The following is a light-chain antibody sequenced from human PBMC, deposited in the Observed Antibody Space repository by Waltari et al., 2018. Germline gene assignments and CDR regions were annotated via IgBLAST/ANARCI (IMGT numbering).Light chain of an antibody. Sequence: SQSASWAVGWCQEKPGQVPRLRIFGGSNRDTDIPDMCRGSGTETDFSLTISRLEPEDFAVYYCQHYVGLPATFGRGTKVEI. J-gene: IGKJ1*01. CDR2: GGS. CDR3: QHYVGLPAT. V-gene: IGKV3-20*01. CDR1: QSASWAV.